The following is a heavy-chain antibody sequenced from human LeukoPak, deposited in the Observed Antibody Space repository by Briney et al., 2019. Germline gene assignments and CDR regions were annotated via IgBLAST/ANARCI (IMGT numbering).Heavy chain of an antibody. D-gene: IGHD3-22*01. CDR3: ARARDYYDSSDHLDY. CDR2: ISSSSSYI. J-gene: IGHJ4*02. Sequence: GGSLRLSCAASGFTFSSYSMNWVRQAPGKGLEWVSSISSSSSYIYYADSVKGRFTISRDNAKNSLYLQMNSLRAEDTAVYYCARARDYYDSSDHLDYWGQGTLVTVSS. V-gene: IGHV3-21*01. CDR1: GFTFSSYS.